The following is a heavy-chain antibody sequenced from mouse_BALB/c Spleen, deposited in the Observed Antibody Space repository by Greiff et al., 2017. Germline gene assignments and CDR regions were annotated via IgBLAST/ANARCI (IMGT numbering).Heavy chain of an antibody. Sequence: VQGVESGPGLVAPSQSLSITCTVSGFSLTSYGVHWVRQPPGKGLEWLGVIWAGGSTNYNSALMSRLSISKDNSKSQVFLKMNSLQTDDTAMYYCARDRGVYYGSSTFAYWGQGTLVTVSA. J-gene: IGHJ3*01. CDR3: ARDRGVYYGSSTFAY. D-gene: IGHD1-1*01. CDR1: GFSLTSYG. CDR2: IWAGGST. V-gene: IGHV2-9*02.